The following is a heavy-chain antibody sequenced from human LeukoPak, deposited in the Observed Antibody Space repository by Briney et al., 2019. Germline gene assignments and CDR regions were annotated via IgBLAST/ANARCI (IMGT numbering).Heavy chain of an antibody. Sequence: GGSLRLSCAASGFTFSSYAMSWVRQAPGKGLEWVSAISGSGGSTYYADSVKGRFTISRDNSRNTLYLQMNSLRAEDTAVYYCAKDLEPTAAGQIDYWGQGTLVTVSS. CDR2: ISGSGGST. D-gene: IGHD6-13*01. CDR3: AKDLEPTAAGQIDY. V-gene: IGHV3-23*01. CDR1: GFTFSSYA. J-gene: IGHJ4*02.